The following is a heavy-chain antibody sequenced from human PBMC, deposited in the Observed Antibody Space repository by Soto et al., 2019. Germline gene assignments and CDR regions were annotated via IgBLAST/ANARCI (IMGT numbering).Heavy chain of an antibody. J-gene: IGHJ5*02. CDR1: VGSISSYY. CDR3: ARDRYSYGA. Sequence: LSLTCTVSVGSISSYYWSWIRQPPGKGLEWVGYVYYSGSTNYNPSLKSRVTISVDTSKNQASLKLSSVTAADTAVYYCARDRYSYGAWGQGTLVTVSS. CDR2: VYYSGST. V-gene: IGHV4-59*01. D-gene: IGHD5-18*01.